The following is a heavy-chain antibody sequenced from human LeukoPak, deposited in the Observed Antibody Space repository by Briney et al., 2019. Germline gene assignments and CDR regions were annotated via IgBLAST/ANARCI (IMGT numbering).Heavy chain of an antibody. D-gene: IGHD2-21*01. CDR3: AKDFRIGYSAHFDY. J-gene: IGHJ4*02. CDR1: GFTFSSYA. CDR2: ISGGDGTT. Sequence: GGSLRLSCEASGFTFSSYAMSWVRQAPGKGLEWVSAISGGDGTTYYADSVKGRFTISRDNSKNTLYLQMDSLRGEDTAVYYCAKDFRIGYSAHFDYWGQGALVTVSS. V-gene: IGHV3-23*01.